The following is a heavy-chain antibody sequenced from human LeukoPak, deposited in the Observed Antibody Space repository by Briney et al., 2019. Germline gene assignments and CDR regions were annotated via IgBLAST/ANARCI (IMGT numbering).Heavy chain of an antibody. CDR2: IYPGDSDT. V-gene: IGHV5-51*01. D-gene: IGHD4-17*01. Sequence: GESLKISCKGSGYSFTSYWIGWVRQMPGKGLEWTGIIYPGDSDTRYSPSFQGQVTISADKSISPAYLQWSSLKASDTAMYYCARPKLDYGDYYNAFDIWGQGTMVTVSS. J-gene: IGHJ3*02. CDR3: ARPKLDYGDYYNAFDI. CDR1: GYSFTSYW.